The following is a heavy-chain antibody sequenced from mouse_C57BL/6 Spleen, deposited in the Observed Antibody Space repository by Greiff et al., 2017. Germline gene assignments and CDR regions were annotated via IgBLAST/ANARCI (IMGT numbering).Heavy chain of an antibody. V-gene: IGHV5-17*01. CDR3: ARASYSNYEWFAY. D-gene: IGHD2-5*01. CDR1: GFTFSDYG. Sequence: EVQLVESGGGLVKPGGSLKLSCAASGFTFSDYGMHWVRQAPEQGLEWVANISSGSSTIYYADKVKGRFTISRDNAKNTLFLQMTSLRSEDTAMYYCARASYSNYEWFAYWGQGTLLTVSA. J-gene: IGHJ3*01. CDR2: ISSGSSTI.